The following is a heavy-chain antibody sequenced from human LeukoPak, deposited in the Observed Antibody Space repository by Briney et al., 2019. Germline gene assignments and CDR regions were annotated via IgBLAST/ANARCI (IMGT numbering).Heavy chain of an antibody. V-gene: IGHV1-69*05. CDR1: GGTFSSYA. Sequence: SVMVSCKASGGTFSSYAISWVRQAPGQGLEWMGGIIPIFGTANYAQKFQGRVTITTDESTSTAYMELSSLRSEDTAVYYCARVKDRDFWSGYQEPWGQGTLVTVSS. J-gene: IGHJ5*02. D-gene: IGHD3-3*01. CDR3: ARVKDRDFWSGYQEP. CDR2: IIPIFGTA.